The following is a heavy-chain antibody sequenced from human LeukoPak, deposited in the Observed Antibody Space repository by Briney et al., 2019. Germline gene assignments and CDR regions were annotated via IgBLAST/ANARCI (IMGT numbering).Heavy chain of an antibody. CDR3: ARRPMRVAGHFDY. D-gene: IGHD6-19*01. CDR2: IYYSGST. V-gene: IGHV4-39*01. CDR1: GGSISSSSYY. Sequence: SETLSLTCTVSGGSISSSSYYWGWIRQPPGKGLEWIGSIYYSGSTYYNPSLKSRVTISVDTSKNQFSLKLSSVTAADTAVYYCARRPMRVAGHFDYWGQGTLVTVSS. J-gene: IGHJ4*02.